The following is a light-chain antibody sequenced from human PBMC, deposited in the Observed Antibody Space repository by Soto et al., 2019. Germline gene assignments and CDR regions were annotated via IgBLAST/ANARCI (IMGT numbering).Light chain of an antibody. V-gene: IGKV1-17*01. Sequence: DIQMSRPPSSLSASVGHRANITCRPSQGSRNDLGWYQQKPGKAPQRQIYTASSLQSGVPSRFSGSGSGTEFTLTIRSLQTEDFATYYCLQYNNYPLTFGPGTKVDIK. J-gene: IGKJ3*01. CDR1: QGSRND. CDR2: TAS. CDR3: LQYNNYPLT.